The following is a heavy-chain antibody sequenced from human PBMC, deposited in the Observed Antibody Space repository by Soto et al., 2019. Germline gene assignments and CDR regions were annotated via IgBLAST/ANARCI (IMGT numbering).Heavy chain of an antibody. V-gene: IGHV4-59*01. CDR3: ARDHPHSYGVYYFDY. CDR1: GGSISNYY. D-gene: IGHD5-18*01. CDR2: IYSSGST. Sequence: SETLSLTCTFSGGSISNYYWNLIRQSPGKGLEWIGYIYSSGSTHYNPSLQNRVTISIDTSKNQVSLKVNSVTAADTAVYYCARDHPHSYGVYYFDYWGQGTPVTVSS. J-gene: IGHJ4*02.